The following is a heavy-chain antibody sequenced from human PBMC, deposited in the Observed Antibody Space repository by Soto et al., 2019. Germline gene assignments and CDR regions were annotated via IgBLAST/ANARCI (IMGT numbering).Heavy chain of an antibody. Sequence: PSETLSLTCTVSGGSISSSSYYWGWIRQPPGKGLEWIGSIYYSGSTYYNPFLKSRVTISVDTSKNQFSLKLSSVTAADTAVYYCGTTGTTRRVNWFDPWGQGTLVTVSS. D-gene: IGHD1-7*01. J-gene: IGHJ5*02. CDR2: IYYSGST. V-gene: IGHV4-39*01. CDR1: GGSISSSSYY. CDR3: GTTGTTRRVNWFDP.